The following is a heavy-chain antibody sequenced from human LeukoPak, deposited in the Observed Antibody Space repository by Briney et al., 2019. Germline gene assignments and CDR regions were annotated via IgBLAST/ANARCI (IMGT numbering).Heavy chain of an antibody. D-gene: IGHD3-22*01. Sequence: PSGTLSLTCGVSGDSINSSNWWTWIRQPPGKGLEWIGEIYHSGNTNYNPSLKSRVTISVDKSKNQFSLILKSVTAADTAVYYCATLGFHYLYTFDYWGQGTLVTVSS. J-gene: IGHJ4*02. CDR1: GDSINSSNW. V-gene: IGHV4-4*02. CDR3: ATLGFHYLYTFDY. CDR2: IYHSGNT.